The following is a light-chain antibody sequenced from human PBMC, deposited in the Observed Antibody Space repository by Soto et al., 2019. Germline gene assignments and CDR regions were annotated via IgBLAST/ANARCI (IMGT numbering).Light chain of an antibody. J-gene: IGLJ1*01. V-gene: IGLV2-23*01. CDR2: AGS. CDR1: SSDVGSYNL. CDR3: CSYAGTSTPYV. Sequence: QSALTQPASVSGSPGQSITISCTGTSSDVGSYNLVSWYQQHPGKAPRLIIYAGSKRPSGVSNRFSGSKSANTASLPISGLQAEDDADYYCCSYAGTSTPYVFGTGTKLTVL.